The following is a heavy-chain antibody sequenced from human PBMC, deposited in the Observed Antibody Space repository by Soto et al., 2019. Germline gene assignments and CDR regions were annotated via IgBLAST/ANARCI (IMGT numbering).Heavy chain of an antibody. CDR2: IWYDGSNK. CDR1: GSTFSSYG. Sequence: GGSLRLSCAASGSTFSSYGMHWVRQAPGKGLEWVAVIWYDGSNKYYADSVKGRFTISRDNSKNTLYLQMNSLRAEDTAVYYCARGITIFGVGLRSYYFDYWGQGTLVTVSS. CDR3: ARGITIFGVGLRSYYFDY. V-gene: IGHV3-33*01. J-gene: IGHJ4*02. D-gene: IGHD3-3*01.